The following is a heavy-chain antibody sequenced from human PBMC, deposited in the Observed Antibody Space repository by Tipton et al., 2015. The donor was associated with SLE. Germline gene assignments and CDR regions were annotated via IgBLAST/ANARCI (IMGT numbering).Heavy chain of an antibody. Sequence: QSGAEVKKPGASVKVSCKASGYTFTGYYIHWVRQAPGQGLEWMGRIHTNSGAKNYAQKLLGRVTMTRDTSISTAYMDLGRPRSDDSAVYYCAREEGSGSLYYWGQGTLVTVSS. V-gene: IGHV1-2*06. CDR1: GYTFTGYY. CDR3: AREEGSGSLYY. J-gene: IGHJ4*02. CDR2: IHTNSGAK. D-gene: IGHD6-13*01.